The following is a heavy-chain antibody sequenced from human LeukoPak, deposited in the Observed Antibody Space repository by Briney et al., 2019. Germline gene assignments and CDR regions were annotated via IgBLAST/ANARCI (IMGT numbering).Heavy chain of an antibody. D-gene: IGHD6-19*01. V-gene: IGHV3-7*01. CDR2: IKQDGSEK. CDR1: GFTFSSYW. Sequence: PGGSLRLSCAASGFTFSSYWMSWVRQAPGKGLEWVANIKQDGSEKYYVDSVKGRFTISRDNAKNSLYLQMNSLRAEDTAVYYCARVEGTGSGWPFDYWGQGTLVTVSS. J-gene: IGHJ4*02. CDR3: ARVEGTGSGWPFDY.